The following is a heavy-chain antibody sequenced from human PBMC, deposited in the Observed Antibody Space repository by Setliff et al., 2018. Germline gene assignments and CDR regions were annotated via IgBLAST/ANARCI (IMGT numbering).Heavy chain of an antibody. CDR3: ARLPYSSGWYFDY. J-gene: IGHJ4*02. V-gene: IGHV4-59*11. D-gene: IGHD6-19*01. CDR2: IYNSGST. CDR1: GVSIRSHY. Sequence: SETLSLTCTVSGVSIRSHYWSWIRQPPGEGLEWIGHIYNSGSTKYKSSLRSRVTMSVDTSKNQFSLTVTSVVAADTAVYYCARLPYSSGWYFDYWGQGTLVTVSS.